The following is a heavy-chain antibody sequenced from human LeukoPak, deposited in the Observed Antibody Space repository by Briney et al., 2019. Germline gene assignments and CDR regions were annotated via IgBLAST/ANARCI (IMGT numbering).Heavy chain of an antibody. CDR2: INPNSGGT. CDR1: GYTFTGYY. CDR3: ARDRIAAAGQLYNWFDP. Sequence: SVKVSCKASGYTFTGYYMHWVRQAPGQGLEWMGRINPNSGGTNYAQKFQGRATMTRDTSISTAYMELSRLRSDDTAVYYCARDRIAAAGQLYNWFDPWGQGTLVTVSS. J-gene: IGHJ5*02. V-gene: IGHV1-2*06. D-gene: IGHD6-13*01.